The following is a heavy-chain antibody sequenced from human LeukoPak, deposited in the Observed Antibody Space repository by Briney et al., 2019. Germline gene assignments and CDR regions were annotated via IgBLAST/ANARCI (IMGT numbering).Heavy chain of an antibody. CDR2: ISSSSSYI. CDR1: GFTVSSNY. CDR3: ARDIVVAGNDY. Sequence: GGSLRLSCAASGFTVSSNYMNWVRQAPGKGLEWVSSISSSSSYIYYADSVKGRFTISRDNAKNSLYLQMNSLRAEDTAVYYCARDIVVAGNDYWGQGTLVTVSS. D-gene: IGHD2-21*01. V-gene: IGHV3-21*01. J-gene: IGHJ4*02.